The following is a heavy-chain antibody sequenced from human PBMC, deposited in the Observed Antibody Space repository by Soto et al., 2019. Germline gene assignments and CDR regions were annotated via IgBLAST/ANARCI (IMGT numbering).Heavy chain of an antibody. V-gene: IGHV1-8*01. CDR2: MNPNSGNT. J-gene: IGHJ4*02. CDR3: ARGEIPYCSGGSCYPGRVDY. Sequence: ASVKVSCKASGYTFTSYDINWVRQATGQGLEWMGWMNPNSGNTGYAQKFQGRVTMTRNTSISTAYMELSSLRSEDTAEYYCARGEIPYCSGGSCYPGRVDYWGQGTLFTVS. D-gene: IGHD2-15*01. CDR1: GYTFTSYD.